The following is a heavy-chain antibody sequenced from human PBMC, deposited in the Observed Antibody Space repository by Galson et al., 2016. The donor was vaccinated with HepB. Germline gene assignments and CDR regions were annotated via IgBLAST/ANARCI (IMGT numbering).Heavy chain of an antibody. J-gene: IGHJ3*02. CDR2: ISYDGSNK. D-gene: IGHD3-22*01. Sequence: SLRLSCAASGFTFRSHAMHWVRQAPGKGLEWVAIISYDGSNKYYADSVKGRFTISRDNSKNTLYLQMNSLRAEDTAVYYCARDRSNYYDSSGYYLGTFDIWGQGTRVTVSS. V-gene: IGHV3-30*14. CDR3: ARDRSNYYDSSGYYLGTFDI. CDR1: GFTFRSHA.